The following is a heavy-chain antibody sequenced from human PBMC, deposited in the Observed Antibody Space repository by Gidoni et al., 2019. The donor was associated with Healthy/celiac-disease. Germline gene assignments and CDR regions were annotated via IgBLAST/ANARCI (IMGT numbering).Heavy chain of an antibody. J-gene: IGHJ4*02. CDR2: IYYRGST. D-gene: IGHD3-3*01. CDR3: ARDPGCANYDFWSGYYPCYFDY. V-gene: IGHV4-30-4*01. CDR1: GGSISRGDYS. Sequence: QVQLQASGPGLVKPSQTLSLTCTVSGGSISRGDYSWSWLRQPPGKGLEWIGYIYYRGSTYYNPSLKSRVTISVDTSKNQFSLKLSSVTAADTAVYYCARDPGCANYDFWSGYYPCYFDYWGQGTLVTVSS.